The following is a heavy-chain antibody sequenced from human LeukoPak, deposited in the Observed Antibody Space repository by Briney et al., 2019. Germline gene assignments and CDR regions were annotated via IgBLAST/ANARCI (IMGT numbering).Heavy chain of an antibody. Sequence: GGSLRLSCAASGFTFSSYGMHWVRQAPGKGLEWVTFIRYDGSNDYYADSVKGRFTISRDNSKNTLYLQMYSLRAQGTAVYYCAKEVVSGMDVWGKGTTVTVSS. V-gene: IGHV3-30*02. J-gene: IGHJ6*03. CDR1: GFTFSSYG. CDR3: AKEVVSGMDV. CDR2: IRYDGSND. D-gene: IGHD1-26*01.